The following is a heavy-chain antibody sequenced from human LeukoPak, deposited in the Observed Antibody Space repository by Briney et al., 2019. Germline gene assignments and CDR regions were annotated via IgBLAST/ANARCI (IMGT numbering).Heavy chain of an antibody. CDR2: INPSGGST. J-gene: IGHJ4*02. CDR3: ALGGYCTNGVCYYFDY. V-gene: IGHV1-46*01. D-gene: IGHD2-8*01. Sequence: GASVKVSCKASGYTFTGYYMHWVRQAPGQGLEWMGIINPSGGSTSYAQKFQGRVTMTRDTSTSTVYMELSSLRSEDTAVYYCALGGYCTNGVCYYFDYWGQGTLVTVSS. CDR1: GYTFTGYY.